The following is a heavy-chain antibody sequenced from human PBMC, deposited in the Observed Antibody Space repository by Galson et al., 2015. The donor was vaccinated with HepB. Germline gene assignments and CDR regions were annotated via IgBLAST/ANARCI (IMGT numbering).Heavy chain of an antibody. D-gene: IGHD3-22*01. J-gene: IGHJ2*01. Sequence: CAASGFTFSNAWMSWVRQAPGKGLEWVGRIKSKTDGGTTDYAAPVKGRFTISRDDSKNTLYLQMNSLKTEDTAVYYCTTVRYYYDSSGYYPYWYFDLWGRGTLVTVSS. CDR1: GFTFSNAW. CDR3: TTVRYYYDSSGYYPYWYFDL. V-gene: IGHV3-15*01. CDR2: IKSKTDGGTT.